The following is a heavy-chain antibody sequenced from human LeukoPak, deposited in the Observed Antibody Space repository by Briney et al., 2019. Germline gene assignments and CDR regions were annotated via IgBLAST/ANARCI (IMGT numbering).Heavy chain of an antibody. CDR2: IYYSGST. Sequence: PSETLSLTRTVSGGSISSYYWSWIRQPPGKGLEWIGYIYYSGSTNYNPSLKSRVTISVDTSKNQFSLRLSSVTAADTAVYYCARAETYYGILTGYDYWGQGTLVTVSS. J-gene: IGHJ4*02. V-gene: IGHV4-59*01. CDR3: ARAETYYGILTGYDY. CDR1: GGSISSYY. D-gene: IGHD3-9*01.